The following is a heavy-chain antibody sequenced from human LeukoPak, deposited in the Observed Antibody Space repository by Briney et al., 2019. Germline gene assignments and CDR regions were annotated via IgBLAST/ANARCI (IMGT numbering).Heavy chain of an antibody. CDR3: ARMDSSGYYSGYAFDI. Sequence: SETLSFTCTVSGGSISSYYWSWIRQPPGKGLEWIGNIYYSGSTNYNPSLKSRVTISVDTSKNQFSLKLSSVTAADTAVYYCARMDSSGYYSGYAFDIWGQGTMVTVSS. D-gene: IGHD3-22*01. V-gene: IGHV4-59*01. J-gene: IGHJ3*02. CDR1: GGSISSYY. CDR2: IYYSGST.